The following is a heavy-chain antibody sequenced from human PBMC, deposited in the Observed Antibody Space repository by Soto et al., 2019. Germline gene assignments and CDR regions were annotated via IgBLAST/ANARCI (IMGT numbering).Heavy chain of an antibody. CDR2: VYNSGST. J-gene: IGHJ4*02. V-gene: IGHV4-59*01. Sequence: PSETLSLTCTVSGGSISSNYWTWIRQPPGKGLEWTGYVYNSGSTNYNPSLKSRVTISEDTSKSQFSLKVNSMTAAATAVYYCARYRREAVAGYTLDNWGQGILVTVSS. CDR3: ARYRREAVAGYTLDN. D-gene: IGHD6-13*01. CDR1: GGSISSNY.